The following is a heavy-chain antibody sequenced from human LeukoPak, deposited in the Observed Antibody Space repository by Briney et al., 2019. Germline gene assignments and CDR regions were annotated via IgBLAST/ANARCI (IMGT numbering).Heavy chain of an antibody. CDR3: SRLYGDYGWFDP. Sequence: SETLSLTCTVSGVSISSSNSYWGWIRQPPGKGLEWIGSIYYSGNTYYNASLKSQVSISIDKSKNQFSLRLSSVTAADTAVYYCSRLYGDYGWFDPWGQGTLVTVSS. V-gene: IGHV4-39*07. D-gene: IGHD4-17*01. CDR1: GVSISSSNSY. J-gene: IGHJ5*02. CDR2: IYYSGNT.